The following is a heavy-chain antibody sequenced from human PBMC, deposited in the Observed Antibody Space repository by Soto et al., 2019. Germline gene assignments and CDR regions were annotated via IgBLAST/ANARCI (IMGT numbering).Heavy chain of an antibody. CDR1: GFTLSSYG. V-gene: IGHV3-74*01. J-gene: IGHJ1*01. CDR2: IRKDGSS. Sequence: EVHLVESGGGLVKPGGSWRLSFVASGFTLSSYGRTWVRQAQGKGLGWVSSIRKDGSSIYADPVKGRFTISRDNAKNTLYLQMNSLRAEDTAVYYCARLPNKSPQNWGQGTLVIVSP. CDR3: ARLPNKSPQN.